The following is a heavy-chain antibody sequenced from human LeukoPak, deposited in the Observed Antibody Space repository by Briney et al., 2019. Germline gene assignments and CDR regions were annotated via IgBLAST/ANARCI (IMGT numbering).Heavy chain of an antibody. J-gene: IGHJ4*02. CDR3: AREGPYRGYFDY. Sequence: GGSLRLSCAASGFTSGITFNYYALSWVRQAPGKGLDWFSSISGSGSNTLYADSVKGRFTISRDNSKNTLYLQMNSLRAEDTAVYYCAREGPYRGYFDYWGQGTLVTVSS. V-gene: IGHV3-23*01. D-gene: IGHD1-14*01. CDR2: ISGSGSNT. CDR1: GFTSGITFNYYA.